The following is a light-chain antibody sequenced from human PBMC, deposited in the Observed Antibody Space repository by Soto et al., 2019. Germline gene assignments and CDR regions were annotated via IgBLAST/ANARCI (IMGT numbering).Light chain of an antibody. V-gene: IGKV4-1*01. CDR2: WAS. Sequence: SVVTECRSWRAVSLCERATINCKSSQSVLYSSNNKNYLAWYQQKPGQPPKLLIYWASTRESGVPDRFSGSGSGTDFTLTISSLQAQDLAVYYCQQYYSTPPTFGPGTKVDIK. J-gene: IGKJ1*01. CDR1: QSVLYSSNNKNY. CDR3: QQYYSTPPT.